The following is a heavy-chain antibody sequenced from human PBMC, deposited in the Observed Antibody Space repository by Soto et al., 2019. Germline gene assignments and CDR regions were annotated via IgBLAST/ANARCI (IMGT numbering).Heavy chain of an antibody. CDR3: AKDRSSGAYNWFDP. CDR2: INSDGSTT. Sequence: GGSLRLSCTASGVTFSSYWMHWVRQAPGKGLVWVSHINSDGSTTNYADSVKGRFTISRDNAKNTLYLQMNSLRAEDTAVYYCAKDRSSGAYNWFDPWGQGILVTVSS. D-gene: IGHD6-19*01. J-gene: IGHJ5*02. CDR1: GVTFSSYW. V-gene: IGHV3-74*01.